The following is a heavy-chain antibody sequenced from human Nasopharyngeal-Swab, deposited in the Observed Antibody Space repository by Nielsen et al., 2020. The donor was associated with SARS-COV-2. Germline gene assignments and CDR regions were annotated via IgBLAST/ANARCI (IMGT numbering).Heavy chain of an antibody. CDR3: ARDKNFKAAAGTRVWFDP. Sequence: GGSLRLSCAASGFTFSSYWMSWVRQAPGQGLEWVANIKQDGSEKYYVDSVKGRFTISRDNAKNSLYLQMNSLRAEDTAVYYCARDKNFKAAAGTRVWFDPWGQGTLVTVSS. D-gene: IGHD6-13*01. V-gene: IGHV3-7*01. CDR1: GFTFSSYW. J-gene: IGHJ5*02. CDR2: IKQDGSEK.